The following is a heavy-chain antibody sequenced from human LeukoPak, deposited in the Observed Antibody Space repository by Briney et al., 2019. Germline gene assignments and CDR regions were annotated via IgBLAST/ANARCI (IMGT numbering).Heavy chain of an antibody. Sequence: ASVKVSCKASGYTFTGYYMHWVRQAPGQGLEWMGWINHNSGGTNYAQKFQGWVTMTRDTSISTAYMELSRLRSDDTAVYYCGRAYGSGSYYDGADDYYYGMDVWGKGTTVTVSS. D-gene: IGHD3-10*01. CDR2: INHNSGGT. V-gene: IGHV1-2*04. CDR1: GYTFTGYY. J-gene: IGHJ6*04. CDR3: GRAYGSGSYYDGADDYYYGMDV.